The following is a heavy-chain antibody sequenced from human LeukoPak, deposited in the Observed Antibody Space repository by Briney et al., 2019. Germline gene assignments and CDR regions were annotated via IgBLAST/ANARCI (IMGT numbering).Heavy chain of an antibody. CDR1: GFTFSSYG. J-gene: IGHJ4*02. Sequence: GGSLRLSCAASGFTFSSYGMHWVRQAPGKGLEWVAVISYDGSNKYCADSVKGRFTISRDNSKNTLYLQMNSLRAEDTAVYYCAKPPITMIVVAGFDYWGQGILVTVSS. CDR2: ISYDGSNK. V-gene: IGHV3-30*18. CDR3: AKPPITMIVVAGFDY. D-gene: IGHD3-22*01.